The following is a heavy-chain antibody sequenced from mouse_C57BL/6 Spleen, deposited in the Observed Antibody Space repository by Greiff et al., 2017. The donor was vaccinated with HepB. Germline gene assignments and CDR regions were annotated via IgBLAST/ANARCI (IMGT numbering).Heavy chain of an antibody. J-gene: IGHJ2*01. CDR3: AIMARTIN. Sequence: EVQGVESGGGLVQPGGSLKLSCEASGFTFSSYGMSWVRQTPDKRLELVATINSNGGSTYYPDSVKGRFTISRDKAKNTLYLQMSSLKSEDTAMYYCAIMARTINWGQGTTLTVSS. V-gene: IGHV5-6-3*01. CDR2: INSNGGST. CDR1: GFTFSSYG.